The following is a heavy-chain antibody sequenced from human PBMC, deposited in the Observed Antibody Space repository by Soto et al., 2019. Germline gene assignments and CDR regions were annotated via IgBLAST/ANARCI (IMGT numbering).Heavy chain of an antibody. D-gene: IGHD2-15*01. CDR1: GFTFTSSA. V-gene: IGHV1-58*02. Sequence: SVKVSCKASGFTFTSSAMQWVRQARGQRLEWIGWIGVCSGNTNYAQKFQERVTMTTDTSTSTAYMELRSLRSDDTAVYYCARDLGYCSGGSCPGAYWGQGTLVTVSS. CDR3: ARDLGYCSGGSCPGAY. J-gene: IGHJ4*02. CDR2: IGVCSGNT.